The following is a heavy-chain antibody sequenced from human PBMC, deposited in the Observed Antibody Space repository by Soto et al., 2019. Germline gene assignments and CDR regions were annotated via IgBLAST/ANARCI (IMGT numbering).Heavy chain of an antibody. CDR1: GFIFSTYC. J-gene: IGHJ4*02. CDR3: ARDEDSYYFVY. D-gene: IGHD6-6*01. CDR2: IDSDGSST. V-gene: IGHV3-74*01. Sequence: GGSLRLSCAASGFIFSTYCMHWVRQPPGKGLVWVSHIDSDGSSTTYADSVKGRFTISRDNAKNTLYLQMNSLRAEDTAVYYCARDEDSYYFVYWGQGTLVTVSS.